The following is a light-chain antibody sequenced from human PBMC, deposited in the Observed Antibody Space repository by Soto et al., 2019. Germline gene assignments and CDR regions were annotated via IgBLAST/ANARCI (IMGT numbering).Light chain of an antibody. J-gene: IGKJ4*01. CDR3: QQDNNYPLT. V-gene: IGKV1-9*01. CDR1: QGMSSY. Sequence: DIQLTQSPSFLSASVGDRVSITCRASQGMSSYLAWYQQKPGKAPKLLIYVASTLQSGVPSRFSGSGSGTEFTLTISSLQPEDFATYYCQQDNNYPLTFGGGTKVEIK. CDR2: VAS.